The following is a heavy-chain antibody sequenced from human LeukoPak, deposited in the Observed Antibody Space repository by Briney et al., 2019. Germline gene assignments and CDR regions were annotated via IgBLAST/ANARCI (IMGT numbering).Heavy chain of an antibody. J-gene: IGHJ4*02. D-gene: IGHD2-15*01. Sequence: GGSLRLSCAASGFTFSGSAMSWVRQAPGKGLEWVSAISNNGGYTYYADSVQGRFTISRDNSKSTLCLQMNSLRAEDTAVYYCAKQLGYCSDGSCYFPYWGQGTLVTVSS. CDR1: GFTFSGSA. V-gene: IGHV3-23*01. CDR3: AKQLGYCSDGSCYFPY. CDR2: ISNNGGYT.